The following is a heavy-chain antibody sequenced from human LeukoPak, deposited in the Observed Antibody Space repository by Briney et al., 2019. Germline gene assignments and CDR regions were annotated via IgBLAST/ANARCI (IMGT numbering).Heavy chain of an antibody. D-gene: IGHD3-16*01. CDR1: GFTFRSSE. Sequence: PGGSLRLSCAASGFTFRSSEMNWVRQAPGKGLEWVAFITSSGSTIYYADSVKGRFTISRDNAKNSLYLQMNRLRAEDTAVYYCARLLPCDYWGQGTLVTVSS. CDR3: ARLLPCDY. CDR2: ITSSGSTI. V-gene: IGHV3-48*03. J-gene: IGHJ4*02.